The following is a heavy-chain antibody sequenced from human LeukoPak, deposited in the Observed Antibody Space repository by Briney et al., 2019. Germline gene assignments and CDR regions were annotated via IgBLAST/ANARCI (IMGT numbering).Heavy chain of an antibody. CDR2: ISQVGSAS. V-gene: IGHV3-7*01. CDR1: GFTFSDFW. J-gene: IGHJ4*02. D-gene: IGHD1-14*01. Sequence: HPAGSLRLSCAASGFTFSDFWMGWVRQAPGKGLEWVANISQVGSASYYVDSVKGRFSISRDNAKKSLFLQMNSLIAEDTAVYYCTRGRNNHYWGRGTLVTVST. CDR3: TRGRNNHY.